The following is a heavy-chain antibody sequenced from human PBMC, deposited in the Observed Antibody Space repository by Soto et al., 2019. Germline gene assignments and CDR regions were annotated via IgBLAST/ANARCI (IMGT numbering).Heavy chain of an antibody. D-gene: IGHD6-13*01. J-gene: IGHJ6*02. CDR3: ARDREIRIAAAGAYVYYYYYYGMDV. CDR1: GFTFSSYA. CDR2: ISYDGSNK. V-gene: IGHV3-30-3*01. Sequence: GGSLRLSCAASGFTFSSYAMHWVRQAPGKGLEWVAVISYDGSNKYYADSVKGRFTISRDNSKNTLYLQMNSLRAEDTAVYYCARDREIRIAAAGAYVYYYYYYGMDVWGQGTTVTVSS.